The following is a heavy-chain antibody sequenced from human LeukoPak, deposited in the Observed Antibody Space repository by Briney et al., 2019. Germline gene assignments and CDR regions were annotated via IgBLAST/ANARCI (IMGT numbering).Heavy chain of an antibody. D-gene: IGHD2-2*01. CDR1: GYTFTSYD. CDR2: MNPNSGNT. J-gene: IGHJ3*02. CDR3: AXXWGYCSSTSCYGAFDI. V-gene: IGHV1-8*01. Sequence: GASVKVSCKASGYTFTSYDINWVRQATGQGLEWMGWMNPNSGNTGYAQKFQGRVTMTRNTSISTAYMELSSLRSEDTAVYYCAXXWGYCSSTSCYGAFDIWGQGTMVTVSS.